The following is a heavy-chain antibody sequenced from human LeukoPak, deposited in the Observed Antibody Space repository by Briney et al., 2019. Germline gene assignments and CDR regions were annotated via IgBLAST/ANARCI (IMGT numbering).Heavy chain of an antibody. CDR2: IIPIFGTA. Sequence: GSSVKVSCTASGGTFSSYAISWVRQAPGQGLEWMGGIIPIFGTANYVQKFPGRVTITTDESTSTAYMELSSLRSEDTAVYYCASSNPPPDSRRKTFDIWGQGTMVTVSS. J-gene: IGHJ3*02. V-gene: IGHV1-69*05. CDR3: ASSNPPPDSRRKTFDI. CDR1: GGTFSSYA. D-gene: IGHD6-13*01.